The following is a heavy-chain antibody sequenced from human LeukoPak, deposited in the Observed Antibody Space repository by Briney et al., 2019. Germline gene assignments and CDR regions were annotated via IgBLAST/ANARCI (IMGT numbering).Heavy chain of an antibody. Sequence: PGGSLRLSCAASGFTFSSYAMSWVRQAPGKGLEWVSGISLDGATTYYAGSVKGRFTISRDNFKNTLYLQMNSLRAEDTALYYCAKRHSSGYYFFDYWGQGTLVTVSS. V-gene: IGHV3-23*01. D-gene: IGHD3-22*01. CDR3: AKRHSSGYYFFDY. J-gene: IGHJ4*02. CDR2: ISLDGATT. CDR1: GFTFSSYA.